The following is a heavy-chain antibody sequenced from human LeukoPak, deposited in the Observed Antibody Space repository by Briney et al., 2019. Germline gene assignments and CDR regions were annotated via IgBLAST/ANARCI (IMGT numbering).Heavy chain of an antibody. CDR1: GGTFTHSA. Sequence: ASVKVSCKASGGTFTHSAINWVRQAPGQGLEWGGGLIPMFGTTTSAQKLPARVTITTDESTSTANMELSSLRSQDTAVYYCTAAAVSDYFDSSDYFPFDQWGQGTLVTVSS. J-gene: IGHJ4*02. D-gene: IGHD3-22*01. CDR3: TAAAVSDYFDSSDYFPFDQ. V-gene: IGHV1-69*05. CDR2: LIPMFGTT.